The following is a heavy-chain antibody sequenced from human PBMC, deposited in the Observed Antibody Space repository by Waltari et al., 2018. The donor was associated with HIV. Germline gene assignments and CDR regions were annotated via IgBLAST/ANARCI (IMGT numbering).Heavy chain of an antibody. CDR1: GFHVDHVV. Sequence: EMQLVESGGGLVQPVMSLRLSCAASGFHVDHVVMYWVRQAPGKGLEWVSGISWNSDIIGYADSVKGRFTISRDNAKNSLYLQMNSLGAEDTALYYCAKDAASIHYYGMDVWGQGTTVTVS. CDR3: AKDAASIHYYGMDV. V-gene: IGHV3-9*01. J-gene: IGHJ6*02. D-gene: IGHD2-2*01. CDR2: ISWNSDII.